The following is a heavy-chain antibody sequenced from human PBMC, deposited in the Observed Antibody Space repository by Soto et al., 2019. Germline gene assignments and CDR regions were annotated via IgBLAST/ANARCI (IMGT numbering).Heavy chain of an antibody. CDR3: ARANKAYDFSGVMDAFDI. Sequence: ASVKVSCKASGYTFTGYYMHWVRQAPGQGLEWMGWINPNSGGTNYAQKFQGWVTMTRDTSISTAYMELSRLRSDDTAVYYCARANKAYDFSGVMDAFDIWGQGTMVTVSS. CDR2: INPNSGGT. V-gene: IGHV1-2*04. J-gene: IGHJ3*02. D-gene: IGHD3-16*01. CDR1: GYTFTGYY.